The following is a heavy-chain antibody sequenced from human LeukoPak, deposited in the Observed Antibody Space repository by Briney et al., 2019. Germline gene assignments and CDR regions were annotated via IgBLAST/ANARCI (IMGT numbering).Heavy chain of an antibody. D-gene: IGHD7-27*01. J-gene: IGHJ4*02. V-gene: IGHV3-48*02. CDR3: ARDLNWGFDH. Sequence: GGSLRLSCAASGFSFSSYSMNWVRQAPGKGLEWVSYLNGRSENINYADSVKCRFTISRDNAKNSLYLEMNSLSDEDTAVYYCARDLNWGFDHWGQGTLVTVSS. CDR1: GFSFSSYS. CDR2: LNGRSENI.